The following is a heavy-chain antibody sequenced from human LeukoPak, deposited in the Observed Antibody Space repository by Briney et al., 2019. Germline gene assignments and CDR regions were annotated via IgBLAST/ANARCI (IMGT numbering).Heavy chain of an antibody. CDR3: ARDTTETNLDY. CDR2: ISSSSSTI. CDR1: WFTFISYN. V-gene: IGHV3-48*02. J-gene: IGHJ4*02. D-gene: IGHD1-1*01. Sequence: GSLILPCSTFWFTFISYNINLVRQSPGKGVEGLSYISSSSSTIYYADSVRGRFTVSRDNAKNSLYLQMNSLRDEDTAVYYCARDTTETNLDYWGQGTLVTVSS.